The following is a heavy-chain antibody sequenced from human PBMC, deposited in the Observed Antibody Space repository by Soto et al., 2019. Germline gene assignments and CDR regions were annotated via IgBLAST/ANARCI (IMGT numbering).Heavy chain of an antibody. CDR1: GFTFTSYW. V-gene: IGHV3-7*03. CDR3: ERGDWEGP. CDR2: INVDGSSR. D-gene: IGHD1-26*01. Sequence: EVHLVESGGGLVQPGGSLRLSCAASGFTFTSYWMTWVRQAPGKGLYWVAHINVDGSSRYYVDSVKGRFTISRDNAGNSLYLQMNSLRDEDTAVYYGERGDWEGPWGQGTQVTVSS. J-gene: IGHJ5*02.